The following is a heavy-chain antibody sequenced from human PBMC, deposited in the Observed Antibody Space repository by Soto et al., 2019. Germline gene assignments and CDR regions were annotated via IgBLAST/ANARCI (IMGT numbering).Heavy chain of an antibody. J-gene: IGHJ3*01. V-gene: IGHV3-9*01. CDR2: ISWNSGNI. CDR3: TKGASTSCCAGFDR. D-gene: IGHD2-2*01. CDR1: GFTFDDYA. Sequence: EVQLVESGGGVVQPGRSLRLSCTASGFTFDDYAMNWVRQAPGKGLEWVSSISWNSGNIVYADSVRGRFTISRNNAKTSLLLQRNSLRAEATALYDCTKGASTSCCAGFDRWGQGTMVTVSS.